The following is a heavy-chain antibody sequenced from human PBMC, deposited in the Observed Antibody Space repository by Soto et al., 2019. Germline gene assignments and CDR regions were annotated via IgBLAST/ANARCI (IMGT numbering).Heavy chain of an antibody. V-gene: IGHV3-30-3*01. Sequence: VGSLRLSCAASGFTFSSYAMHWVRQAPGKGLEWVAVISYDGSNKYYADSVKGRFTISRDNSKNTLYLQMNSLRAEDTAVYYCARVSSWYEGSDAFDIWGQGTMVTVSS. D-gene: IGHD6-13*01. CDR2: ISYDGSNK. CDR1: GFTFSSYA. J-gene: IGHJ3*02. CDR3: ARVSSWYEGSDAFDI.